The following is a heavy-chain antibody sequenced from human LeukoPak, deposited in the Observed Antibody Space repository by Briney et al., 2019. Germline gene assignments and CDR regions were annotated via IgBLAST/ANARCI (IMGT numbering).Heavy chain of an antibody. CDR1: GFTLSTYW. CDR3: VRGLGDY. Sequence: GGSLRLSCAASGFTLSTYWMHWVRQGPGKAPVWVARIDIDGRIITHADSVEGRFTISRDNAKNTVYLQMNDLRDEDTATYYCVRGLGDYWGQGTLVTVSS. D-gene: IGHD3-16*01. V-gene: IGHV3-74*03. J-gene: IGHJ4*02. CDR2: IDIDGRII.